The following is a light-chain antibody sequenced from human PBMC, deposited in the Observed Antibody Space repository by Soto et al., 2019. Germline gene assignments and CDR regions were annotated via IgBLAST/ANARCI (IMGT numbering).Light chain of an antibody. V-gene: IGLV1-44*01. CDR3: AAWDDRLNGYV. J-gene: IGLJ1*01. CDR2: SNN. Sequence: QSVLTQPPSASGTPGQRVTISCSGTRSNIGSNTVNWYRLLPGTAPELLMYSNNQRPSGVPGRFSASKSGTSASLAISGLQSEDESDYYCAAWDDRLNGYVFATGTKVTVL. CDR1: RSNIGSNT.